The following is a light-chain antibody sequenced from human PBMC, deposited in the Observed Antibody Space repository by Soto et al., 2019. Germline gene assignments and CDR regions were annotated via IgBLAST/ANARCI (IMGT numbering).Light chain of an antibody. CDR3: CSYAGSSTWV. CDR2: EGS. J-gene: IGLJ3*02. V-gene: IGLV2-23*01. CDR1: SSDVGSYNL. Sequence: QSVLTQPASVSGSPGQSITISCTGTSSDVGSYNLVSWYQQHPAKAPKLMIYEGSKRPSGVSNRFSGSKSGATASLTISGLQAEDEADYYCCSYAGSSTWVFGGGTKLTVL.